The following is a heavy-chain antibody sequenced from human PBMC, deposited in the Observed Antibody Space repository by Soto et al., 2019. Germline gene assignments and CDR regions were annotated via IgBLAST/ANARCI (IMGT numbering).Heavy chain of an antibody. Sequence: GGSLRLSCAASGFTFSSYDMHWVRQATGKGLEWVSAIGTAGDPYYPGSVKGRFTISRENAKNSLYLQMNSLRAGDTAVYYCARARRHCSSTSCYRGSYYYGMDVWGQGTTVTVYS. CDR1: GFTFSSYD. D-gene: IGHD2-2*02. CDR2: IGTAGDP. J-gene: IGHJ6*02. V-gene: IGHV3-13*05. CDR3: ARARRHCSSTSCYRGSYYYGMDV.